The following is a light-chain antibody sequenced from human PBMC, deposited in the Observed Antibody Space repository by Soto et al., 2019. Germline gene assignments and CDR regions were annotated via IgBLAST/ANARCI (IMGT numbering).Light chain of an antibody. Sequence: EIVLTQSPGTLSLSPGERATLSCRASQSVSGSYLAWYQQKLGQAPRLLIYGASSRATGIPDRFSGSGSGTDFTLTISRLEPEDFAVYYCQEYGSSRTFGQGTKVEIK. CDR3: QEYGSSRT. V-gene: IGKV3-20*01. CDR1: QSVSGSY. CDR2: GAS. J-gene: IGKJ1*01.